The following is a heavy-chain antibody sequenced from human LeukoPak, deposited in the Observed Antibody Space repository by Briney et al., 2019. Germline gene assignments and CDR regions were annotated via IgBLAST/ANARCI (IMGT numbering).Heavy chain of an antibody. CDR3: ARSRDWYADY. D-gene: IGHD3-9*01. CDR1: GFAFNIYS. CDR2: MTGNSKTI. J-gene: IGHJ4*02. Sequence: GGSLRLSCAASGFAFNIYSMNWVRQAPGKGLEWISYMTGNSKTINYADSVKGRFTISRDNAENSLFLQMNSLRAEDTAVYYCARSRDWYADYWGQGSLVAVSS. V-gene: IGHV3-48*01.